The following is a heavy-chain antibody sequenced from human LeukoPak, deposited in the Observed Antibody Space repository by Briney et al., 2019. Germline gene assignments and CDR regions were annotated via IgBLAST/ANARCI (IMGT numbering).Heavy chain of an antibody. D-gene: IGHD2-15*01. J-gene: IGHJ6*02. V-gene: IGHV3-15*01. Sequence: PGGSLRLSCAASGFTFSNAWMSWVRQAPGKGLEWVGRIKSKTDGGTTDYAAPVKGRFTISRDDSKNTLYLQMNSLKTEDTAVYYCYAVTFVVAPYGVDVWGQGTTVTVSS. CDR3: YAVTFVVAPYGVDV. CDR1: GFTFSNAW. CDR2: IKSKTDGGTT.